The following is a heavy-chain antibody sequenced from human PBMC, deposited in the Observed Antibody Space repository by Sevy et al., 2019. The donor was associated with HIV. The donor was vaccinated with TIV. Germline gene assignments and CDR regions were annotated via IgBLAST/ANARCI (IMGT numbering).Heavy chain of an antibody. CDR1: GFTFSSYA. V-gene: IGHV3-23*01. CDR3: AKPFHYYGGSPYYYYGMDV. D-gene: IGHD4-17*01. CDR2: ISGSGGST. J-gene: IGHJ6*02. Sequence: GGSLRLSCAASGFTFSSYAMSWVRQAPGKGLEWVSAISGSGGSTYYADSVKGRFTISRDNSKNTLYLQMNSLRAEDTAVYYCAKPFHYYGGSPYYYYGMDVWGQGTTVTVSS.